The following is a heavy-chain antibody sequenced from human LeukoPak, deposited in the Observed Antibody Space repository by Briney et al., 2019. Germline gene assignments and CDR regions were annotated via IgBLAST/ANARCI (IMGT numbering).Heavy chain of an antibody. CDR1: GGSISSYY. V-gene: IGHV4-59*01. CDR3: ARGPSITMVRGGQWYYYMDV. J-gene: IGHJ6*03. Sequence: PSETLSLTCTVSGGSISSYYWNWIRQPPGKGLEWIGYIYYSGGTNYNPSLKSRVTISVDTSKNQFSLKLSSVTAADTAVYYCARGPSITMVRGGQWYYYMDVWGKGTTVTISS. D-gene: IGHD3-10*01. CDR2: IYYSGGT.